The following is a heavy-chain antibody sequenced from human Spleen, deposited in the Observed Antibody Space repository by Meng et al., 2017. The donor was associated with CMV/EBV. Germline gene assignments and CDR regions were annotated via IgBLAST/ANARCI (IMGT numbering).Heavy chain of an antibody. V-gene: IGHV4-34*12. CDR2: IVHTGHT. J-gene: IGHJ6*02. Sequence: SETLSLTCAVYGGSFSDYYWSWIRQSPGKGLEWIAEIVHTGHTLYNPSLKSRVTISLDTSKNQFSLKLTSVTAADTAVYYCATLGYCGSTTCYGCGPWNCYGMDVWGQGTTVTVSS. CDR1: GGSFSDYY. CDR3: ATLGYCGSTTCYGCGPWNCYGMDV. D-gene: IGHD2-2*01.